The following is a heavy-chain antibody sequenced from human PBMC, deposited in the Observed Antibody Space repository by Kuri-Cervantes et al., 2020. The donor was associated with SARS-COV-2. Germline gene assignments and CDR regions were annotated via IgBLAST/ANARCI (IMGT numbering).Heavy chain of an antibody. J-gene: IGHJ4*02. CDR1: GFTFSSYA. D-gene: IGHD1-1*01. CDR3: VRDGDHWNFDY. Sequence: GESLKISCAASGFTFSSYAMSWVRQAPGKGPEWVSAISGSGGSTYYADSVKGRFTISRDNSKNTLYLQMNSLRAEDTAVYYCVRDGDHWNFDYWGQGTLVTVSS. CDR2: ISGSGGST. V-gene: IGHV3-23*01.